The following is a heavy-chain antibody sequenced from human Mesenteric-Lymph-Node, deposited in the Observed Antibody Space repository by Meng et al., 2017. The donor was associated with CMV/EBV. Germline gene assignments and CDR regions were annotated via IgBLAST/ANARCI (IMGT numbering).Heavy chain of an antibody. V-gene: IGHV3-30-3*01. CDR3: ASRSSNGGNSGAFDY. J-gene: IGHJ4*02. CDR1: GFTFSGYS. Sequence: SGFTFSGYSLHWVRQAPGQGLDWVAVISDDEANKEYADSVKGRFTISRDNSKNTLYLQMNSLRADDTAVYYCASRSSNGGNSGAFDYWGQGTLVTVSS. CDR2: ISDDEANK. D-gene: IGHD4-23*01.